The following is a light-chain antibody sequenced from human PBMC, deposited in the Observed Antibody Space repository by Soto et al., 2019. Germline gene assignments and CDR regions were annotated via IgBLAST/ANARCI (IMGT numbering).Light chain of an antibody. V-gene: IGLV1-51*01. J-gene: IGLJ3*02. CDR2: GND. CDR3: ATWDTSLSAVV. CDR1: NSNIRNNI. Sequence: QSVLTQPPSVSAAPGQKVTISCSGSNSNIRNNIVSWYQQLPGTAPKLLIYGNDRRPSGIPDRFSGSKSGTSATLGITGLQTGDEAEYYCATWDTSLSAVVFGGGTKVTVL.